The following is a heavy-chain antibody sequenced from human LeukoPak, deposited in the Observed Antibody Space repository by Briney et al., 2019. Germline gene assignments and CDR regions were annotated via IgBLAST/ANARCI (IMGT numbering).Heavy chain of an antibody. J-gene: IGHJ4*02. Sequence: ASVKVSCKASGYTFTSYGISWVRQAPGQGLEWMGWISAYNGNTNYAQKLQGRVTMTTDTSTSTAYMELRSLRSDDTAVYYCASKIYCGGDCYYFDCWGQGTLVTVSS. V-gene: IGHV1-18*01. D-gene: IGHD2-21*01. CDR3: ASKIYCGGDCYYFDC. CDR1: GYTFTSYG. CDR2: ISAYNGNT.